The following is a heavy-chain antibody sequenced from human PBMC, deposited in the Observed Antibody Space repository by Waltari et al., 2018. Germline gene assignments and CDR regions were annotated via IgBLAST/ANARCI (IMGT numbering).Heavy chain of an antibody. CDR2: IYTSGST. J-gene: IGHJ4*02. CDR3: ASSIAVAYTRPFDY. V-gene: IGHV4-61*09. D-gene: IGHD6-19*01. CDR1: GGSISSGSYY. Sequence: QVQLQESGPGLVKPSQTLSLTCTVSGGSISSGSYYWSWIRQPAGKGLEWIGYIYTSGSTNYNPSLKSRVTRSVDTSKNQFSLKLSSVTAADTAVYYCASSIAVAYTRPFDYWGQGTLVTVSS.